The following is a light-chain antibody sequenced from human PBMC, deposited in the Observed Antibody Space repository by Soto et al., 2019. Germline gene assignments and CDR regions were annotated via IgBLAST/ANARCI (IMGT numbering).Light chain of an antibody. J-gene: IGLJ1*01. Sequence: QSVLTQPPSVSGAPGQRVTTSCTGGSSNIGAGYDVHWYQQLPGTAPKLLIYRNTNRPSGVPDRFSGSRSATSASLAITGLQAEDEADYYCQSYDSSLSGSFFGTGTKVTVL. CDR2: RNT. CDR3: QSYDSSLSGSF. V-gene: IGLV1-40*01. CDR1: SSNIGAGYD.